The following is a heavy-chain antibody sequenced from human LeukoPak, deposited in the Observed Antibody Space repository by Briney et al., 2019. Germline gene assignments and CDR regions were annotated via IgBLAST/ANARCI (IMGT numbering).Heavy chain of an antibody. Sequence: ASVKVSCKASGYSFTGSYIHWVRQAPGQGLEWMGCINPNSGVTNFAQKFQGRVTMTRDTSISTAYMKLSRLRSDDTAVYYCARGYGSAWHGDFWGQGTLVTVSS. D-gene: IGHD6-19*01. V-gene: IGHV1-2*02. CDR1: GYSFTGSY. J-gene: IGHJ4*02. CDR2: INPNSGVT. CDR3: ARGYGSAWHGDF.